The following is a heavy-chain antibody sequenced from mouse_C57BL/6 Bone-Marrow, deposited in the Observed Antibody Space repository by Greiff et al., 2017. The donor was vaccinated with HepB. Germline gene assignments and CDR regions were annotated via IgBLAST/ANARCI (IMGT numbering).Heavy chain of an antibody. D-gene: IGHD1-1*01. CDR1: GYTFTSYT. V-gene: IGHV1-4*01. Sequence: VKLVESGAELARPGASVKMSCKASGYTFTSYTMHWVKQRPGQGLEWIGYINPSSGYTKYNQKFKDKATLTADKSSSTAYMQLSSLTSEDSAVYYCARSDYGSSYWYFDVWGTGTTVTVSS. CDR3: ARSDYGSSYWYFDV. CDR2: INPSSGYT. J-gene: IGHJ1*03.